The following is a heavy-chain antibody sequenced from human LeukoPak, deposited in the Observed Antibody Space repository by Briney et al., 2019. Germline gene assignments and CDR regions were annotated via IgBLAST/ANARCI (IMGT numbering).Heavy chain of an antibody. J-gene: IGHJ4*02. D-gene: IGHD3-22*01. Sequence: PSETLSLTCTVSGGSISSYYWSWFRHPPGKGLEWIGNIYFSGSTNYNPSLKSRVTISKDPSKHQFSLRLSSVTAADAAVYYCARSYYDSSGYYSRFDYWGQGTLVTVSS. V-gene: IGHV4-59*01. CDR1: GGSISSYY. CDR3: ARSYYDSSGYYSRFDY. CDR2: IYFSGST.